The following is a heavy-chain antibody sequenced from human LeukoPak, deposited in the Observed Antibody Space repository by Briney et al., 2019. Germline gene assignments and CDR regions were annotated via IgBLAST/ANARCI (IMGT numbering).Heavy chain of an antibody. V-gene: IGHV3-66*01. D-gene: IGHD1-26*01. J-gene: IGHJ4*02. CDR2: TYSGGST. CDR1: GFTVSSNY. Sequence: GGSLRPSCAASGFTVSSNYMSWVRQAPGKGLEWVSVTYSGGSTYYADSVKGRFTISRDNSKNTLYLQMNSLRAEDTAVYYCARGELDLDYWGQGTLVTVSS. CDR3: ARGELDLDY.